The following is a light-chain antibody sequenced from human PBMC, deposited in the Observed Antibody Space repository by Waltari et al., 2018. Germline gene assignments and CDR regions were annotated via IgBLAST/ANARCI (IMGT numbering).Light chain of an antibody. V-gene: IGLV2-18*02. J-gene: IGLJ2*01. Sequence: QSALTQPPSVSGSPGQSVPISCTGPSSDVGSYNRVSWYQQPPRTAPKLMIYEVSNRPSGVPDRFSGSKSGNTAFLTISGLQAEDEADYYCSSYTSSSTPVFGGGTKLTVL. CDR3: SSYTSSSTPV. CDR1: SSDVGSYNR. CDR2: EVS.